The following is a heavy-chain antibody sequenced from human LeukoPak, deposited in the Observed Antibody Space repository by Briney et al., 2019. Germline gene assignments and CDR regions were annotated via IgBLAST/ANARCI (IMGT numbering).Heavy chain of an antibody. V-gene: IGHV4-59*08. D-gene: IGHD4-17*01. J-gene: IGHJ4*02. CDR2: IYYSGST. Sequence: SETLSLTCTVSGGSISSYYWSWIRQPPGKGLEWIGYIYYSGSTNYNPSLKSRVTISVDTSKNQFSLKLSSVTAADTAVYYCARGNGDPFDYWGQGTLVTVSS. CDR1: GGSISSYY. CDR3: ARGNGDPFDY.